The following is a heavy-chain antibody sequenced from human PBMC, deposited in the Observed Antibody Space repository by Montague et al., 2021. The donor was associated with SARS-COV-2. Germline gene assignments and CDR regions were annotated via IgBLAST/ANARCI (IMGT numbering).Heavy chain of an antibody. CDR2: IYASGGT. D-gene: IGHD1-1*01. CDR3: AREVGGYYDWRPDS. CDR1: GEPISGFF. V-gene: IGHV4-4*07. J-gene: IGHJ4*02. Sequence: SETLSLTCSVSGEPISGFFWNWIRQPAGKGLEWIGRIYASGGTDYNPSLESRVTMSVDTSKNQFSLKVNSVTAADTAVYYCAREVGGYYDWRPDSWGQGTLVTVSS.